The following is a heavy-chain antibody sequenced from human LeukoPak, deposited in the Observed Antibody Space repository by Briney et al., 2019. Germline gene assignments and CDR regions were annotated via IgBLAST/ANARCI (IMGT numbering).Heavy chain of an antibody. CDR3: ARSGSGSYFRYYYMDV. J-gene: IGHJ6*03. V-gene: IGHV1-18*01. CDR2: ISAYNGNT. D-gene: IGHD1-26*01. Sequence: ASVKVSCKASGYTFTSYGISWVRQAPGQGLEWMGWISAYNGNTNSAQKLQGRVTMTTDTSTSTAYMELRSLRSDDTAVYYCARSGSGSYFRYYYMDVWGKGTTVTVSS. CDR1: GYTFTSYG.